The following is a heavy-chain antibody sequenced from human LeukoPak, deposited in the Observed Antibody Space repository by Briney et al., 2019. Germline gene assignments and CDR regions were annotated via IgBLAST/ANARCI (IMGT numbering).Heavy chain of an antibody. V-gene: IGHV1-18*01. CDR1: GGTFSSYA. J-gene: IGHJ4*02. CDR3: AREAQLVHFDY. CDR2: ISAYNGNT. Sequence: PEASVKVSCKASGGTFSSYAISWVRQAPGQGLEWMGWISAYNGNTNYAQKLQGRVTMTTDTSTSTAYMELRSLRSDDTAVYYCAREAQLVHFDYWGQGTLVTVSS. D-gene: IGHD6-13*01.